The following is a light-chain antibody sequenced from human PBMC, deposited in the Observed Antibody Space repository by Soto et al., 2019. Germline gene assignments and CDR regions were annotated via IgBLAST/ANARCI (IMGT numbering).Light chain of an antibody. V-gene: IGKV3-15*01. CDR2: GAS. CDR1: QSVSSN. Sequence: EIVMTQSPATLSVSPGERATLSCRASQSVSSNLAWYQQKPGQAPRLLIYGASTRATGIPARFSGSGSGTECTLTISSLQSEDFAGYYCQQYNNWPPEFTFGPGTKVDIK. CDR3: QQYNNWPPEFT. J-gene: IGKJ3*01.